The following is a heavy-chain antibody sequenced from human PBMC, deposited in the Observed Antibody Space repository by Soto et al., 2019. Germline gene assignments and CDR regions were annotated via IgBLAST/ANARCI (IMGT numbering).Heavy chain of an antibody. V-gene: IGHV1-69*13. J-gene: IGHJ6*02. Sequence: ASVKVSCKASGGTFSSYAISWVRQAPGQGLGWMGGIIPIFGTANYAQKFQGRVTITADESTSTAYMELSSLRSEDTAVYYCARGGSGYYYYYYYGMDVWGQGTTVTVSS. CDR3: ARGGSGYYYYYYYGMDV. CDR1: GGTFSSYA. CDR2: IIPIFGTA. D-gene: IGHD3-22*01.